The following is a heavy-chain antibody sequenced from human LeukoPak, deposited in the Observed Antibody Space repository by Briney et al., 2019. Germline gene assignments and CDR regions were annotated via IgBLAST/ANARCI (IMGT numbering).Heavy chain of an antibody. CDR1: GITFSSYG. Sequence: PGKSLRLSCAASGITFSSYGMHWVRQAPGKGLEWVAVIWYDGSNKYCADSVKGRFTISRDHSKNTLYLQVNSLRAEDTAVYYCARARNDYDSSGFSALDLWGQGTLVTVSS. CDR2: IWYDGSNK. D-gene: IGHD3-22*01. CDR3: ARARNDYDSSGFSALDL. V-gene: IGHV3-33*01. J-gene: IGHJ5*02.